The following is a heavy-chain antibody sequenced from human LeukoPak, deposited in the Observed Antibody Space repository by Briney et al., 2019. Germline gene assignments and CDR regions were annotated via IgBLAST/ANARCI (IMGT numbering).Heavy chain of an antibody. Sequence: ASVKVSCKASGYTFTSYYMHWVRQAPGQGLEWMGVINPSGGSTSYAQKFQGRVTMTRDTSTSTVYMELSSLRSEDTAVYYCARDLIVVVPAAPLYYYYYYMDVWGKGTTVTVSS. J-gene: IGHJ6*03. V-gene: IGHV1-46*01. D-gene: IGHD2-2*01. CDR1: GYTFTSYY. CDR2: INPSGGST. CDR3: ARDLIVVVPAAPLYYYYYYMDV.